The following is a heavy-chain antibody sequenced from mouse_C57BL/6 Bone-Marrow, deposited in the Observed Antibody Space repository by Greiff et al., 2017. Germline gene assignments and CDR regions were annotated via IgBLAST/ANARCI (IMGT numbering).Heavy chain of an antibody. Sequence: QVQLQQSGAELVKPGASVKISCKASGYAFSSYWMNWVKQRPGKGLEWIGQIYPGDGDTNYNGKFKGKATLTADKSSSTAYMQLSSLTSEDSAVYFCAREDLCRPYYFDYWGQGTTLTVSS. CDR1: GYAFSSYW. V-gene: IGHV1-80*01. J-gene: IGHJ2*01. CDR2: IYPGDGDT. CDR3: AREDLCRPYYFDY. D-gene: IGHD2-3*01.